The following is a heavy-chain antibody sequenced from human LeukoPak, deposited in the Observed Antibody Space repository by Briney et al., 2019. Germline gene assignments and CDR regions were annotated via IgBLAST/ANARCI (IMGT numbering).Heavy chain of an antibody. J-gene: IGHJ2*01. CDR3: ATDRTTAGIRGVNWYFDL. V-gene: IGHV7-4-1*02. CDR2: INTNTGNP. Sequence: ASVKVSCKASGNTFTSSGINWVRQAPGQGLEWMGWINTNTGNPTYAQAFTGRFVFSLDTSVSTTYLQISSLKTEDTAVYYCATDRTTAGIRGVNWYFDLWGRGTLVTVSS. CDR1: GNTFTSSG. D-gene: IGHD3-10*01.